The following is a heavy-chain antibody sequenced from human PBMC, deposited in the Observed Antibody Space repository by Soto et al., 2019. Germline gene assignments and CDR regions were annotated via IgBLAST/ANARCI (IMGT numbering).Heavy chain of an antibody. CDR2: ISSNGVGT. D-gene: IGHD6-6*01. Sequence: EVQLAESGGGLAQPGGSLRLSCAASGSTLSGYAMDWVRQAPGKGLEYVSGISSNGVGTYYANSVQGRFTISRDNSKNTVYLEMGSLRPEDMAVYYCARRARPDFYYMDVWGKGTTVTVSS. J-gene: IGHJ6*03. V-gene: IGHV3-64*01. CDR1: GSTLSGYA. CDR3: ARRARPDFYYMDV.